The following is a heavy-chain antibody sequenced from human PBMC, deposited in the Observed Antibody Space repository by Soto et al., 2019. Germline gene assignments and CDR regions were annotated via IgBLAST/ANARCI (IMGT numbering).Heavy chain of an antibody. CDR2: ISSSGSTI. D-gene: IGHD6-13*01. CDR3: ARDEVGSSSLRSGSYYYGMDV. CDR1: GFTFSSYE. J-gene: IGHJ6*02. Sequence: RLSCAASGFTFSSYEINWVRQAPGKGLEWVSYISSSGSTIYYADSVKGRFTISRDNAKNSLYLQMNSLRAEDTAVYYCARDEVGSSSLRSGSYYYGMDVWGQGTTVTVSS. V-gene: IGHV3-48*03.